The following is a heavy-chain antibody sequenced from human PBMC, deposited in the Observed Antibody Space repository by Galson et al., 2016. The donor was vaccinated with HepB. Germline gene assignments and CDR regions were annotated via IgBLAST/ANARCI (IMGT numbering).Heavy chain of an antibody. CDR1: GYTFTSYT. CDR2: INAGNDNT. D-gene: IGHD1-26*01. CDR3: AREAGVRGSYYYNPPDY. J-gene: IGHJ4*02. Sequence: SVKVSCKASGYTFTSYTIHWVRQAPGQRLEWMGWINAGNDNTKYSQKLQGRVTITRDTSASTAYMELSSLRSEDTAVYYCAREAGVRGSYYYNPPDYGGQGTLVTVSS. V-gene: IGHV1-3*01.